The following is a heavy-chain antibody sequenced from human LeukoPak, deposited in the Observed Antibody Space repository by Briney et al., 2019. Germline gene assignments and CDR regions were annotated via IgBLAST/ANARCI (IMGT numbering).Heavy chain of an antibody. Sequence: PSETLSLTCSVSGGSIRTFYWIWIRQPPGKGMEWIGFIYYTGSTNYNPSLKSRVTISLDTSKNQFSLRLTSVTAADTAVYYCARGTDGRRYFDLWGRGTLLTVSS. CDR1: GGSIRTFY. CDR2: IYYTGST. D-gene: IGHD5-24*01. J-gene: IGHJ2*01. V-gene: IGHV4-59*01. CDR3: ARGTDGRRYFDL.